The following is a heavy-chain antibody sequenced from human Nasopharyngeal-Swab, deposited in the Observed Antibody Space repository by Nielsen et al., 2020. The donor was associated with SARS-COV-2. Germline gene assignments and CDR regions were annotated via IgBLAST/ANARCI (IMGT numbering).Heavy chain of an antibody. CDR2: VHNSGAT. D-gene: IGHD3-10*01. Sequence: SETLSLTCTVSGASISSGHYYWGWLRQPPGKGLEWIASVHNSGATYYNPSLKSRVTIDIDTSKNHFSLRLHSVTAADTAIYYCARQGFGEGDWGQGTLVTVSS. CDR1: GASISSGHYY. V-gene: IGHV4-39*02. CDR3: ARQGFGEGD. J-gene: IGHJ4*02.